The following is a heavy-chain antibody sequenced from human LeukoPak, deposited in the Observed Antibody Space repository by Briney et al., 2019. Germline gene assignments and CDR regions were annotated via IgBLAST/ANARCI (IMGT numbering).Heavy chain of an antibody. CDR3: AREVASPGGYDY. V-gene: IGHV4-30-4*01. CDR2: IYYSGST. D-gene: IGHD2-15*01. J-gene: IGHJ4*02. CDR1: GGSISSGDYY. Sequence: SETLSLTCTVSGGSISSGDYYWRWIRQPPGRGLEWIGYIYYSGSTYYNPSLKSRVTISVDTSKNQFSLKLSSVTAADTAVYYCAREVASPGGYDYWGQGTLVTVSS.